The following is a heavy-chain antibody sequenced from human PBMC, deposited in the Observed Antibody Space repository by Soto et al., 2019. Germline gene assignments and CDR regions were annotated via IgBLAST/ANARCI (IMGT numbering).Heavy chain of an antibody. CDR2: MWSEGGNK. D-gene: IGHD3-22*01. Sequence: QVQLVESGGVVVQPGRSLRLSCAVSGFTFSSYGMHWVRQAPGKGLEWVAVMWSEGGNKHYADSVKGRFTISRDNSKNTLYLQMNSLRAEDTAVYYCARDPPDDSSGYFSLDYWGRGTLVTVSS. V-gene: IGHV3-33*01. CDR3: ARDPPDDSSGYFSLDY. J-gene: IGHJ4*02. CDR1: GFTFSSYG.